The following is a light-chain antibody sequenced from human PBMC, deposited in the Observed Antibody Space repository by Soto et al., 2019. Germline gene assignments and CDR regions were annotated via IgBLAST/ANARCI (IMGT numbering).Light chain of an antibody. V-gene: IGKV1-5*01. CDR3: QEYDSYSHT. CDR2: DAS. J-gene: IGKJ2*01. Sequence: DIQMTQSPSTLSASVGDRVTITCRASQSIGRWLAWDQQKPGKDPKLLISDASSLERGVPSRFSGSGSGTEFTLTISSLQPEDFATYHCQEYDSYSHTFGQGTKLEI. CDR1: QSIGRW.